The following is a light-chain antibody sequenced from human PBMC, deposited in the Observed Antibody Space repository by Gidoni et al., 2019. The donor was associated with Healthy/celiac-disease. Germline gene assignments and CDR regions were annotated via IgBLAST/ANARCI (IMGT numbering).Light chain of an antibody. CDR1: QSVSSN. CDR3: QQYNNWPPLT. J-gene: IGKJ4*01. Sequence: EIVMTQSPATLSVSPGERATLSCRASQSVSSNLAWYQQKPGQAPRLLIYGASTRATGIPARFSGSGSGTEFTLTISSLQSEDFAVYDCQQYNNWPPLTFXGXTKVXIK. V-gene: IGKV3-15*01. CDR2: GAS.